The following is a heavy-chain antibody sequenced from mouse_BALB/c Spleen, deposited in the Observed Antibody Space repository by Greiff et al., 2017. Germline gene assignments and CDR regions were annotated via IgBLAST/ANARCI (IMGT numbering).Heavy chain of an antibody. D-gene: IGHD1-1*01. V-gene: IGHV1-9*01. CDR3: ARLYYYGSSYGYFDV. J-gene: IGHJ1*01. CDR2: ILPGSGST. CDR1: GYTFSSYW. Sequence: QVQLKESGAELMKPGASVKISCKATGYTFSSYWIEWVKQRPGHGLEWIGEILPGSGSTNYNEKFKGKATFTADTSSNTAYMQLSSLTSEDSAVYYCARLYYYGSSYGYFDVWGAGTTVTVSS.